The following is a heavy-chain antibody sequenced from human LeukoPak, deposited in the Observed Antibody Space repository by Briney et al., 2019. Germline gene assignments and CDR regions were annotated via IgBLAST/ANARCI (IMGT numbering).Heavy chain of an antibody. CDR1: GGSVSSVGYH. CDR3: ARNVGWYSHDS. J-gene: IGHJ4*02. V-gene: IGHV4-31*03. CDR2: IYYNGSP. D-gene: IGHD6-19*01. Sequence: SETLSLTCSVSGGSVSSVGYHWSWIRQHPGKGLEWIGYIYYNGSPFYSPSLRSRVTISLDTSNNHVSLKLSSVTAADTAVYYCARNVGWYSHDSWGQGTLVTVSS.